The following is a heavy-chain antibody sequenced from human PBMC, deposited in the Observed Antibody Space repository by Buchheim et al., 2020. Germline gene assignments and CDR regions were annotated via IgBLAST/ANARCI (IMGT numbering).Heavy chain of an antibody. CDR3: AREDSDADSDASRGYGSGTSEGLDY. V-gene: IGHV3-21*01. J-gene: IGHJ4*02. CDR2: ISSSSTYI. Sequence: EVQLVESGGGLVKPGGSLRLSCAASGFIFSSYSMNWVRQAPGKGLEWVSSISSSSTYIYYADSVKGRFTISRDNAKNSLYLQMNSLRAEDTAVYYCAREDSDADSDASRGYGSGTSEGLDYWGQGTL. D-gene: IGHD3-10*01. CDR1: GFIFSSYS.